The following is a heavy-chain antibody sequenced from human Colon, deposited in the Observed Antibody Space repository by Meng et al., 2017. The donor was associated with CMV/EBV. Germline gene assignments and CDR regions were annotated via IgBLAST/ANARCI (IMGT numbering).Heavy chain of an antibody. CDR1: GGSISGNY. V-gene: IGHV4-59*01. Sequence: GSLRLSCTVSGGSISGNYWTWIRQSPGTGLEWIGYIYDSRTTNYNPSLKSRVTMSLDTSNNQFSLKLTSVTAADSAVYYCARDRPYSYYYFGLDVWGPGTTVTVSS. CDR2: IYDSRTT. J-gene: IGHJ6*02. CDR3: ARDRPYSYYYFGLDV.